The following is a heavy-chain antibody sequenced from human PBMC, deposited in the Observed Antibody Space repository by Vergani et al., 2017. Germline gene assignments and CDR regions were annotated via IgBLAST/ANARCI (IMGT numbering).Heavy chain of an antibody. Sequence: QVQLVQSGAEVKKPGASVKVSCKASGYTFTSYGISWVRQAPGQGLEWMGWISAYNGNTNYAQKLQGRVTMTTDTSTSTAYMGLRSLRSDDTAVYYCARDRSTYCSGGSCYSFDPWGQGTLVTVSS. J-gene: IGHJ5*02. CDR2: ISAYNGNT. V-gene: IGHV1-18*01. D-gene: IGHD2-15*01. CDR3: ARDRSTYCSGGSCYSFDP. CDR1: GYTFTSYG.